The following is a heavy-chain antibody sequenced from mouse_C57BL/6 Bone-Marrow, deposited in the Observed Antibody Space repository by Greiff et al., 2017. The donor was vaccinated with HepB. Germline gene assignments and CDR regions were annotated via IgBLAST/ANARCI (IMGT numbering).Heavy chain of an antibody. J-gene: IGHJ2*01. CDR1: GYSFTGYY. Sequence: VQLQQSGPELVKPGASVKISCKASGYSFTGYYMNWVKQSPEKSLEWIGEINPSNGGTTYNQKFKAKATLTVDKSSSTAYMQLKSLTSEDAAVYYCARLEDYWGQGTTLTVSS. V-gene: IGHV1-42*01. CDR3: ARLEDY. CDR2: INPSNGGT.